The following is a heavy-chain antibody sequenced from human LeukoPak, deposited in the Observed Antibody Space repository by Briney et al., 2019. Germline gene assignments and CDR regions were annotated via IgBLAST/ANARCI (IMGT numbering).Heavy chain of an antibody. V-gene: IGHV1-18*01. CDR1: GYTFSCYG. CDR3: ARSSLGTITAGPFDY. CDR2: ISGYNGNT. D-gene: IGHD5-12*01. J-gene: IGHJ4*02. Sequence: GASVKVSCTASGYTFSCYGIAWVRQAPGQGLEWMGWISGYNGNTNYAQKLQGRVSMTTDTSTTTAYMELRSLTSDDTPLYYCARSSLGTITAGPFDYWGQGTLVTVSS.